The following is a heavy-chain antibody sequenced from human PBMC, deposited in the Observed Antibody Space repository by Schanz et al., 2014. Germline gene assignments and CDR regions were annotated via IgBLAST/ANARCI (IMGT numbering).Heavy chain of an antibody. CDR2: VRNRRNSDII. CDR1: GFTVSDHY. CDR3: FSRHYGNSVY. D-gene: IGHD1-7*01. Sequence: EVQLVESGGGLVQPGGSLRLSCAVSGFTVSDHYMDWVRQAPGKGLEWLGRVRNRRNSDIIEYAASVEGRFTISRDESKNSVYLQMNSLQTDDTAVYYCFSRHYGNSVYWGQGTLVTVSS. J-gene: IGHJ4*02. V-gene: IGHV3-72*01.